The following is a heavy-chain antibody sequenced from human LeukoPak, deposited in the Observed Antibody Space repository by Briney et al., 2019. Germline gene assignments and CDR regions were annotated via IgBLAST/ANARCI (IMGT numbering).Heavy chain of an antibody. V-gene: IGHV4-38-2*01. CDR2: IYHSGST. J-gene: IGHJ3*02. CDR3: ARPLYYVVAFDI. D-gene: IGHD3-16*01. CDR1: GYAISSGYY. Sequence: SETLSITCAVSGYAISSGYYWGWIRQPPGKGLEWIGSIYHSGSTYYNPSLKSRVTISVDTSKNQFSLKLSSVTAADTAVYYCARPLYYVVAFDIWGQGTMVTVSS.